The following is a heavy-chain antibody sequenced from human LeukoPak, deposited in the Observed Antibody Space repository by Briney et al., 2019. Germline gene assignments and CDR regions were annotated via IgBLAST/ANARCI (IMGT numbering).Heavy chain of an antibody. D-gene: IGHD2-2*01. CDR1: GFTFSSYA. CDR2: ISYDGSNK. CDR3: AGGNQDIVVVPAAMSVAFDI. V-gene: IGHV3-30-3*01. J-gene: IGHJ3*02. Sequence: GRSLRLSCAASGFTFSSYAMHWVRQAPGKGLEWVAVISYDGSNKYYADSVKGRFTISRDNSKNTLYLQMNSLRAEDTAVYYCAGGNQDIVVVPAAMSVAFDIWGQGPMVTVSS.